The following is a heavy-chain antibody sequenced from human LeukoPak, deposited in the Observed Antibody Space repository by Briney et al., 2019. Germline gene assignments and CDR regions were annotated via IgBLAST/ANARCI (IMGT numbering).Heavy chain of an antibody. D-gene: IGHD5-12*01. J-gene: IGHJ4*02. V-gene: IGHV4-34*01. CDR2: INHSGST. CDR1: GGSISSYY. CDR3: ARLRPFFDY. Sequence: SETLSLTCTVSGGSISSYYWSWIRQPPGKGLEWIGEINHSGSTNYNPSLKSRVTISVDTSKNQFSLKLSSVTAADTAVYYCARLRPFFDYWGQGALVTVSS.